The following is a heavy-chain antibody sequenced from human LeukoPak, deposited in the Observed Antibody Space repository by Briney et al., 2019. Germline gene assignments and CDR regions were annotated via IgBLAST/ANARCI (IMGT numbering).Heavy chain of an antibody. CDR1: GFTVSSNY. CDR2: IYSGGST. Sequence: GGSLRLSCAASGFTVSSNYMSWVRQAPGKXLEWVSVIYSGGSTYYADSVKGRFTISRHNSKTTLYLQMNSLRAEDTAVYYCARWNNWNDGGYYFDYWGQGTLVTVSS. V-gene: IGHV3-53*04. J-gene: IGHJ4*02. CDR3: ARWNNWNDGGYYFDY. D-gene: IGHD1-1*01.